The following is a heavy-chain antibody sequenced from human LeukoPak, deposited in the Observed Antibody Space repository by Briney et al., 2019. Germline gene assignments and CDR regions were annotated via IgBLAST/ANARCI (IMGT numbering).Heavy chain of an antibody. J-gene: IGHJ4*02. Sequence: SETLSLTCTVSGGSISSCSYYWGWIRQPPGKGLEWIGSIYYSGSTYYNPSLKSRVTISVDTSKNQFSLKLSSVTAADTAVYYCAREPVVPAALYYFDYWGQGTLVTVSS. V-gene: IGHV4-39*07. CDR3: AREPVVPAALYYFDY. CDR2: IYYSGST. CDR1: GGSISSCSYY. D-gene: IGHD2-2*01.